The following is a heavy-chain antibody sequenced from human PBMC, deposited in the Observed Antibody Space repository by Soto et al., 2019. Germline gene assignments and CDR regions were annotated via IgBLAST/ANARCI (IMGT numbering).Heavy chain of an antibody. CDR3: SSYGSGSYPRFYP. J-gene: IGHJ5*02. Sequence: TLSLTCTVSGGSISSYYWSWIRQPPGKGLEWIGYIYYSGSTNYNPSLKGRVTISVDTSKNQFSLKLSSVTAADTAVYYFSSYGSGSYPRFYPWGQGSLVTVSS. D-gene: IGHD3-10*01. CDR1: GGSISSYY. V-gene: IGHV4-59*01. CDR2: IYYSGST.